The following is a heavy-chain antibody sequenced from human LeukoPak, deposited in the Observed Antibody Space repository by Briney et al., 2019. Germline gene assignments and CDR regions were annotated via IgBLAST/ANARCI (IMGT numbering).Heavy chain of an antibody. CDR2: IYYSGST. CDR3: ARDRDSSSWYGSGFDP. J-gene: IGHJ5*02. V-gene: IGHV4-59*01. Sequence: SETLSLTCTVSGGSLSSYYWSWIRQPPGKGLEWIGYIYYSGSTNYNPSLKSRVTISVDTSKNQFSLKLSSVTAADTAVYYCARDRDSSSWYGSGFDPWGQGTLVTLSS. CDR1: GGSLSSYY. D-gene: IGHD6-13*01.